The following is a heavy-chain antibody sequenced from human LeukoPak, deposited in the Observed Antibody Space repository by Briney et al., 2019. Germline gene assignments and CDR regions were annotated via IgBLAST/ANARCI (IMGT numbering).Heavy chain of an antibody. Sequence: GGSLRLSCAASGFTFSSYAMHWVRQAPGKGLEWVANIKPGGTTKFYVDSVKGRFTISRDNALNSLYLQMNSLRAEDTAIYYCARSIPYGTTWYGRSDYWGQGTLVTVSS. CDR2: IKPGGTTK. CDR3: ARSIPYGTTWYGRSDY. CDR1: GFTFSSYA. D-gene: IGHD6-13*01. J-gene: IGHJ4*02. V-gene: IGHV3-7*03.